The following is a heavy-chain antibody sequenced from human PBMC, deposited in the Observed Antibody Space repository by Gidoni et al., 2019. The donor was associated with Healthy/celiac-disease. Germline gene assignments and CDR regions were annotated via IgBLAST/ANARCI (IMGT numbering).Heavy chain of an antibody. CDR2: IKSKTDGGTT. CDR3: TTDFYDSSGFDY. Sequence: EVQLVESGGGLVQPGGSLRLSCAASGFTFSNAWMSWVRQAPGKGLEWVGRIKSKTDGGTTDYAAPVKGRFTISRDDSKNTLYLQMNSLKTEDTAVYYCTTDFYDSSGFDYWGQGTLVTVSS. V-gene: IGHV3-15*01. D-gene: IGHD3-22*01. CDR1: GFTFSNAW. J-gene: IGHJ4*02.